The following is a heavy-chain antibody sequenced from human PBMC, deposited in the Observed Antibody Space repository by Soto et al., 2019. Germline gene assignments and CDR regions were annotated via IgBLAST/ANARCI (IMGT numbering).Heavy chain of an antibody. CDR2: MNPNSGNT. CDR3: ALVSQGLADFNFDY. Sequence: ASVKVSCKASGYTFTSYDINWVRQATGQGLEWMGWMNPNSGNTGYAQKFQGRVTMTRNTSISTAYMELSSLRSEDTAVYYCALVSQGLADFNFDYWGQGTLVTVSS. CDR1: GYTFTSYD. J-gene: IGHJ4*02. D-gene: IGHD6-19*01. V-gene: IGHV1-8*01.